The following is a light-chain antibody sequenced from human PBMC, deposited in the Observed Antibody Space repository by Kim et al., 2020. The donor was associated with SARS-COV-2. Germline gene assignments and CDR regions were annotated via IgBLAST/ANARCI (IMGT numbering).Light chain of an antibody. CDR3: QQYYDYPYT. CDR1: QGISSY. J-gene: IGKJ2*01. CDR2: AAS. V-gene: IGKV1-8*01. Sequence: STSIGDKVTITCRASQGISSYVAWYQQKSGKAPKLLIYAASTLQSGVPSRFSGGGSGTDFSLTISCLQSDDFATYYCQQYYDYPYTFGQGTKLEI.